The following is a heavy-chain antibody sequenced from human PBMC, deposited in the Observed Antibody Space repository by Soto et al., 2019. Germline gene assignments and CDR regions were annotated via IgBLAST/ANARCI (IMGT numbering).Heavy chain of an antibody. V-gene: IGHV4-34*01. D-gene: IGHD2-15*01. CDR2: INHSGST. Sequence: QVQLQQWGAGLLKPSETLSLTCAVYGGSFSGYYWSWIRQPPGKGLEWIGEINHSGSTNYNPSLKSRVTISVDTSKNQFSLKLSSVTAADTAVYYCARVRVVVAATTLGGYYYYYYMDVWGKGTTVTVSS. CDR1: GGSFSGYY. CDR3: ARVRVVVAATTLGGYYYYYYMDV. J-gene: IGHJ6*03.